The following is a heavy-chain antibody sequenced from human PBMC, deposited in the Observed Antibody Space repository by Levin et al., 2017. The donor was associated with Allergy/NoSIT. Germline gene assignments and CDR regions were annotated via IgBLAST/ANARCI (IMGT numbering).Heavy chain of an antibody. CDR1: GGSISSGGYS. CDR2: IYHSGST. J-gene: IGHJ4*02. CDR3: ARVDLYGDYSHFDY. D-gene: IGHD4-17*01. V-gene: IGHV4-30-2*01. Sequence: SETLSLTCAVSGGSISSGGYSWSWIRQPPGKGLEWIGYIYHSGSTYYNPSLKSRVTISVDRSKNQFSLKLSSVTAADTAVYYCARVDLYGDYSHFDYWGQGTLVTVSS.